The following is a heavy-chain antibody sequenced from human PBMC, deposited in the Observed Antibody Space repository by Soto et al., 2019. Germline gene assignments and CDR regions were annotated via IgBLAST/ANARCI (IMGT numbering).Heavy chain of an antibody. CDR1: GGSISSTNSY. J-gene: IGHJ4*02. Sequence: QLLESCPGLVKPSETPSLTCIVSGGSISSTNSYWGWIRQPPGMGLEWIGTINYGGTTYYNPSLRSLVTISVDTSKNQCALRLNAVAAADTAVYYCARDTTTAWGGFWGQGTLVTVSS. CDR3: ARDTTTAWGGF. D-gene: IGHD6-25*01. CDR2: INYGGTT. V-gene: IGHV4-39*05.